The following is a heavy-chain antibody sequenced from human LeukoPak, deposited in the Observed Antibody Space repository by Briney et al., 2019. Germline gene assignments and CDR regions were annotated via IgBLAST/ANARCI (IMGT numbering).Heavy chain of an antibody. Sequence: PSETLSLTCTVSTGSSSFYYWTWIRQPPGKGLEWTGNIHTSGTTDYNPSLKSRVTMSIDTSKNQFSLRLSSVTAADTAVYYCARPGQSSWWVYFNFWGQGTLVTVSS. J-gene: IGHJ4*02. V-gene: IGHV4-4*09. D-gene: IGHD2-15*01. CDR3: ARPGQSSWWVYFNF. CDR1: TGSSSFYY. CDR2: IHTSGTT.